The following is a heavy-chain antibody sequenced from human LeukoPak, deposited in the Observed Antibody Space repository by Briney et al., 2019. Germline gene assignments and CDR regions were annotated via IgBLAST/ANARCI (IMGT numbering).Heavy chain of an antibody. D-gene: IGHD3-9*01. CDR1: GGSFSSSSHF. J-gene: IGHJ4*02. V-gene: IGHV4-39*01. Sequence: TSETLSLTCTVSGGSFSSSSHFWGWLRQPPGRGLEWIGSIRNSGNTYYSPSLKSRVTISVDTSKNQFSLKLSSVTAADTAVYYCARGAAYDILTGYSLESPATYYFDYWGQGTLVTVSS. CDR2: IRNSGNT. CDR3: ARGAAYDILTGYSLESPATYYFDY.